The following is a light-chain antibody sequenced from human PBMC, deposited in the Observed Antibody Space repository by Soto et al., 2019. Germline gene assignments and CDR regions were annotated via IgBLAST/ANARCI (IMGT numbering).Light chain of an antibody. V-gene: IGKV1-39*01. J-gene: IGKJ2*01. CDR1: QNIAGY. CDR3: QQTYITPYT. CDR2: GSS. Sequence: DIQMTQSPSSLSVSVGDRVTITCRASQNIAGYLNWYQQKPGKAPELLIYGSSTLQSGVPSSFSGSGSETYFTLTISSLQPEDFATYYCQQTYITPYTFGQGTNLEIK.